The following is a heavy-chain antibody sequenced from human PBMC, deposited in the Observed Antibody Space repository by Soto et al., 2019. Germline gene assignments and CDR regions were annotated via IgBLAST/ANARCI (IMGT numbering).Heavy chain of an antibody. CDR2: IYYSGST. CDR1: GGSISSSSYY. J-gene: IGHJ4*02. Sequence: PSETLSLTCTVSGGSISSSSYYWGWIRQPPGKGLEWIGSIYYSGSTYYNPSLKSRVTISVDTSKNQFSLKLSSVTAADTAVYYCARGCYDSSGYYFSPHTYYFDYWGQGTLVTVSS. CDR3: ARGCYDSSGYYFSPHTYYFDY. D-gene: IGHD3-22*01. V-gene: IGHV4-39*07.